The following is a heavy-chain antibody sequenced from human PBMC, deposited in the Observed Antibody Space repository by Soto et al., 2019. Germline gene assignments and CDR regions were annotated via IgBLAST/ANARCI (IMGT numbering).Heavy chain of an antibody. J-gene: IGHJ4*02. CDR2: LNPSAGST. CDR3: AKDPQQLIVYFDY. CDR1: GYTFTRYY. Sequence: ASVKVSCKASGYTFTRYYIHWVRQAPGQGLEWMGILNPSAGSTSYAQKFQDRVIMTRDTSTSTVYMELSSLRSEDTAVYYCAKDPQQLIVYFDYWGQGTQVTVSS. V-gene: IGHV1-46*01. D-gene: IGHD6-13*01.